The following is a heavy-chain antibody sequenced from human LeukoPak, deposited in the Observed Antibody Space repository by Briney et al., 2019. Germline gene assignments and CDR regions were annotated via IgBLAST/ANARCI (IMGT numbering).Heavy chain of an antibody. D-gene: IGHD5/OR15-5a*01. V-gene: IGHV2-5*01. CDR1: GFSLSTSGVG. Sequence: SGPTLVNPTQTLTLTCTFSGFSLSTSGVGVGWIRQPPGKALEWLALIYWNDDKRYSPSLKSRLTITKDTSKNQVVLTMTNMDPVDIATYYCAHRRPLPQNDAFDIWGQGTMVTVSS. CDR2: IYWNDDK. J-gene: IGHJ3*02. CDR3: AHRRPLPQNDAFDI.